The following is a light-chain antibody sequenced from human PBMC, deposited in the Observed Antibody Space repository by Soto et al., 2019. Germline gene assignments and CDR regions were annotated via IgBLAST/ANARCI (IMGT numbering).Light chain of an antibody. CDR1: QSLLHTDGKTF. J-gene: IGKJ5*01. CDR2: EVS. Sequence: EIVMTQTPLSLSVTPGQPASISCKSSQSLLHTDGKTFLFWYLQKPGQSPQLLIYEVSTRVSGVPDRFSGSGSGTDFTLEISRVETDDVGIYYCMQSTQLPPPFGQGRRLEIK. CDR3: MQSTQLPPP. V-gene: IGKV2D-29*02.